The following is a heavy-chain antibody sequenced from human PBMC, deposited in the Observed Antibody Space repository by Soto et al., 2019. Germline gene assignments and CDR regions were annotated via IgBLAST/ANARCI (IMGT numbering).Heavy chain of an antibody. D-gene: IGHD4-17*01. J-gene: IGHJ4*02. CDR3: AKEGSTKVYRWDDY. CDR2: ISHEGGTQ. CDR1: GFTFSDYG. Sequence: SLRLSCASSGFTFSDYGIDCIRHAPGKGLEWVAVISHEGGTQYYADSVRGRFTVSRDNSKNILYLQMDSLRPEDTAVYFCAKEGSTKVYRWDDYWGQGTLGTVSS. V-gene: IGHV3-30*18.